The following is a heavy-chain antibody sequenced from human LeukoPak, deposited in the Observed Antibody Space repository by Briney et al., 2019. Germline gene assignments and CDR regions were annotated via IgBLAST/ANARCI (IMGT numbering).Heavy chain of an antibody. CDR3: ARAEVLPDYYAISGGFDY. J-gene: IGHJ4*02. CDR1: GFTFSSYS. D-gene: IGHD3-10*01. V-gene: IGHV3-21*04. Sequence: GSLRLSCAASGFTFSSYSMNWVRQAPGKGLEWVSSITSRYNIYSADSFKGRFTISRDNAKNSVYPQMSSLRPEDTAVYYCARAEVLPDYYAISGGFDYWGQGTLVTVSS. CDR2: ITSRYNI.